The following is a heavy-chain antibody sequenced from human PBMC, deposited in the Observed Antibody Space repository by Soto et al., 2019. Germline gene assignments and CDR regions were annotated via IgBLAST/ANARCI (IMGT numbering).Heavy chain of an antibody. CDR1: GYTFTSYG. Sequence: ASVKVSCKASGYTFTSYGISCVRQAPGQVLEWMGWISAYNGNTNYAQKLQGRVTMTTDTSTSTAYMELRSLRSDDTAVYYCARGIRAASGCWFDPWGQGTLVTVSS. J-gene: IGHJ5*02. CDR3: ARGIRAASGCWFDP. CDR2: ISAYNGNT. D-gene: IGHD2-15*01. V-gene: IGHV1-18*01.